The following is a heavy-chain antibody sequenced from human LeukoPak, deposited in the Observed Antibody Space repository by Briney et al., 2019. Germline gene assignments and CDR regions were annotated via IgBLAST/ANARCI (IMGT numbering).Heavy chain of an antibody. J-gene: IGHJ4*02. V-gene: IGHV3-66*01. CDR1: GFGVSVNY. D-gene: IGHD1-26*01. CDR2: LYASGIT. Sequence: GGSLRLSCAASGFGVSVNYMSWVRQAPGKGLEWVSVLYASGITKYADSVRGRFTISRDTSDNTLHLQMNGLGAEDSAVYYCAAKGNGYTGIYLLAHWGQGTLVTVS. CDR3: AAKGNGYTGIYLLAH.